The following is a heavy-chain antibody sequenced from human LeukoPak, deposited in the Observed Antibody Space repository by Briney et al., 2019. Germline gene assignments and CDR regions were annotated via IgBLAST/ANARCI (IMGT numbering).Heavy chain of an antibody. J-gene: IGHJ4*02. CDR3: ARDTDIVATTAIDY. V-gene: IGHV1-18*01. Sequence: ASVKLSCKASGYTFTSYGISWVRQAPGHGLEWMGWISAYNGNTNYAQKLQGRVTMTTDTSTSTAYMELRSLRYDDTVLYYSARDTDIVATTAIDYWGQATLVTVSS. CDR1: GYTFTSYG. D-gene: IGHD5-12*01. CDR2: ISAYNGNT.